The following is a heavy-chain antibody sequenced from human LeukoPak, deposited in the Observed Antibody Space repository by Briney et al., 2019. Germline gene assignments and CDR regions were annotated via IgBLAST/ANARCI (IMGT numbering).Heavy chain of an antibody. D-gene: IGHD5-18*01. CDR2: ISAYNGNT. Sequence: GASVKVSCKASGYTFTTYGITWVRQAPGQGLEWMGWISAYNGNTNFAQKVQGRVTMTTDTSTSTAYMELRSLRSDDTAVYYCARDGPIGHTAMGYWGQGTLVTVSS. CDR1: GYTFTTYG. J-gene: IGHJ4*02. V-gene: IGHV1-18*01. CDR3: ARDGPIGHTAMGY.